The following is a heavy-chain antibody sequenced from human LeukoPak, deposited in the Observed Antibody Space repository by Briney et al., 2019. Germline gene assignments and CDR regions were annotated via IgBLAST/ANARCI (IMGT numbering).Heavy chain of an antibody. Sequence: GGSLGLSCAASGFTFSYYSMNWVRRAPGKGLEWVSCISSTSSTIYYTDSVEGRFTISRDNAKNSLYLQMNSLRDEDTAMYYCARGRTDFDYWGQGTLVTVSS. CDR1: GFTFSYYS. CDR3: ARGRTDFDY. V-gene: IGHV3-48*02. CDR2: ISSTSSTI. J-gene: IGHJ4*02.